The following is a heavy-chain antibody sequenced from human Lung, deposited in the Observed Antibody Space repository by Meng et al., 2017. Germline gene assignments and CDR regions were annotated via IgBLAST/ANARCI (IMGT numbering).Heavy chain of an antibody. CDR1: GYNFPDYW. D-gene: IGHD6-13*01. J-gene: IGHJ4*02. Sequence: VQVVQAGAEVNKPGASVKASCKPFGYNFPDYWLHWVRRAPGPGLEWMGRIDPKSGDTHYAQRFQGRVTMTGDTSISTAYMELSGLRSDDTAMYYCARDEDISAAGKLFGDYWGQGTLVTVSS. CDR3: ARDEDISAAGKLFGDY. V-gene: IGHV1-2*06. CDR2: IDPKSGDT.